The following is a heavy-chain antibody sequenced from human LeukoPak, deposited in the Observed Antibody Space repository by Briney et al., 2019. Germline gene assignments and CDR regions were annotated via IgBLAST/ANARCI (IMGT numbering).Heavy chain of an antibody. V-gene: IGHV3-48*03. Sequence: GGSLRLSCAASGFTFSSYEMNWVRQAPGKGLEWLSYIRSSGNTIYYADSVKGRFTISRDNAKNSLYLQMNSLRAEDTAVYYCARDLTGTFTFDYRGQGTLVTVSS. D-gene: IGHD1-7*01. J-gene: IGHJ4*02. CDR3: ARDLTGTFTFDY. CDR2: IRSSGNTI. CDR1: GFTFSSYE.